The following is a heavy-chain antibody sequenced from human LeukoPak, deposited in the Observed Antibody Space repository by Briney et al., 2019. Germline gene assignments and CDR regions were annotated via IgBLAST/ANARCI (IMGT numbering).Heavy chain of an antibody. CDR3: AKTRGSYYGPFDC. CDR1: GFTFSSYA. CDR2: ISYDGSNK. D-gene: IGHD1-26*01. Sequence: GGSLRLSCAASGFTFSSYAMHWVRQAPGKGLEWVAVISYDGSNKYYADSVKGRFTISRDNSKNTLYLQMNSLRAEDTAVYYCAKTRGSYYGPFDCWGQGTLVTVSS. J-gene: IGHJ4*02. V-gene: IGHV3-30-3*02.